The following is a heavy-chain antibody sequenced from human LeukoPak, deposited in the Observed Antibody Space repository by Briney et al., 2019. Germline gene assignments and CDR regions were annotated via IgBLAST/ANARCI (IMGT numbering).Heavy chain of an antibody. CDR3: ARVKYSSGWYPY. J-gene: IGHJ4*02. V-gene: IGHV1-46*01. D-gene: IGHD6-19*01. Sequence: ASVKVSCKASGYTFTSYYMHWVRQAPGQGLEWMGIVNPSGGSTSYAQKFQGRVIMTRDMSTSTVYMELSSLRSEDTAVYYCARVKYSSGWYPYWGQGTLVTVSS. CDR1: GYTFTSYY. CDR2: VNPSGGST.